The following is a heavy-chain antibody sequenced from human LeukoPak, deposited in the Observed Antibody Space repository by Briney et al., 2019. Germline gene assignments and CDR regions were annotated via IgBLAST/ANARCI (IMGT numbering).Heavy chain of an antibody. V-gene: IGHV3-30*18. CDR2: ISYDGSNK. CDR3: AKGNWDLGYFDY. D-gene: IGHD7-27*01. Sequence: GTSLRLSCAASGFTFSSYGMHWVRQAPGKGLEWVAAISYDGSNKYYADSVKGRFTISRDNSKNTLYLQMNSLRAEDTAVYYCAKGNWDLGYFDYWGQGTLVTVSS. J-gene: IGHJ4*02. CDR1: GFTFSSYG.